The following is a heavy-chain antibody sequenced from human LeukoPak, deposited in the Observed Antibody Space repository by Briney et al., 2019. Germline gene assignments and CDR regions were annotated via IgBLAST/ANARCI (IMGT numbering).Heavy chain of an antibody. D-gene: IGHD2-15*01. CDR2: IRSEANGYTT. CDR1: GFTFSGYA. CDR3: TRLAGGDAFDI. J-gene: IGHJ3*02. V-gene: IGHV3-73*01. Sequence: GGSLRLSCAASGFTFSGYAMHWVRQAPGKGLEWVGRIRSEANGYTTAYGASVKGRFTISRDDLKRTTYVQMKSLEIEDTAVYYCTRLAGGDAFDIWGPGTMVTVSS.